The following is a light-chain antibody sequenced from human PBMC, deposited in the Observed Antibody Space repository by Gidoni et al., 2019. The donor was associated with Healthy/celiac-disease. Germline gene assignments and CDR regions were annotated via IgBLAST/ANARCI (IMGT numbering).Light chain of an antibody. J-gene: IGKJ1*01. CDR3: QQYGSSPET. V-gene: IGKV3-20*01. Sequence: EIVLTQSPGPLSLSPGERATLSCRASQSVSSSYLAWYQQNPVQAPRLLIYGASSRATGIPDRFSGSGSGTDFTLTISRLEPEDFAVYYCQQYGSSPETFGQETKVEIK. CDR2: GAS. CDR1: QSVSSSY.